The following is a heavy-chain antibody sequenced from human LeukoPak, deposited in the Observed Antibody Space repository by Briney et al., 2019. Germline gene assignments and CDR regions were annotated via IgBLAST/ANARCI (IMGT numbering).Heavy chain of an antibody. CDR2: IYYSGST. D-gene: IGHD3-22*01. Sequence: SETLSLTCTVSGGSISSSSYYWGWIRQPPGKGLEWIGSIYYSGSTYYNPSLKSRVTISVDTSKNQFSLKLSSVTAADTAVYYCARDNIDYDSSGYYRWFDPWGQGTLVTVSS. CDR3: ARDNIDYDSSGYYRWFDP. CDR1: GGSISSSSYY. V-gene: IGHV4-39*02. J-gene: IGHJ5*02.